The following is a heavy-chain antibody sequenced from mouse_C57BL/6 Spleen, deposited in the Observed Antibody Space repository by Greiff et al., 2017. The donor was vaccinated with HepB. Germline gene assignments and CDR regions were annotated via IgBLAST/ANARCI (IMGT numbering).Heavy chain of an antibody. CDR3: ARNDYGSSPFDY. CDR2: IYPGDGDT. CDR1: GYAFSSSW. D-gene: IGHD1-1*01. Sequence: VQVVESGPELVKPGASVKISCKASGYAFSSSWMNWVKQRPGKGLEWIGRIYPGDGDTNYNGKFKGKATLTADKSSSTAYMQLSSLTSEDSAVYFCARNDYGSSPFDYWGQGTTLTVSS. V-gene: IGHV1-82*01. J-gene: IGHJ2*01.